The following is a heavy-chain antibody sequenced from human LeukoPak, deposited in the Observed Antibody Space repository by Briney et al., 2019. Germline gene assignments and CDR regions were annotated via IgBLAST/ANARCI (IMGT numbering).Heavy chain of an antibody. V-gene: IGHV1-46*01. D-gene: IGHD3-10*01. Sequence: GASVKVSCKASGYTFTSYYMHWVRQAPGQGLEWMGIINPSGGSTSYAQKFQGRVTMTRDTSTSTVYMELSSLRSEDTAVYYCAREVTMVRGVTGAFDIWGQGTMVTVSS. CDR1: GYTFTSYY. CDR3: AREVTMVRGVTGAFDI. J-gene: IGHJ3*02. CDR2: INPSGGST.